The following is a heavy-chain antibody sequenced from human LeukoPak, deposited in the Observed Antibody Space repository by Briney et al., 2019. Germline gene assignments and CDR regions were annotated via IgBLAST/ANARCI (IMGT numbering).Heavy chain of an antibody. Sequence: SETLSLTCAVYGGSFSGYYWSWIRQPPGKGLEWIGEINHSGSTNYNPSLKSRVTISVDTSKNQFSLKLSSVTAADTAVYYCARVIVVVPAAISYYDYYCYGMDVWGQGTTVTVSS. CDR1: GGSFSGYY. D-gene: IGHD2-2*01. V-gene: IGHV4-34*01. CDR2: INHSGST. CDR3: ARVIVVVPAAISYYDYYCYGMDV. J-gene: IGHJ6*02.